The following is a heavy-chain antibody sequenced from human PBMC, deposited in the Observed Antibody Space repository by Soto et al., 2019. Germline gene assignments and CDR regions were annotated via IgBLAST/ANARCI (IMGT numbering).Heavy chain of an antibody. CDR2: INPNSGDT. J-gene: IGHJ4*02. D-gene: IGHD3-22*01. Sequence: GPSVKVACKTSGYTFTGYFMHWVRQAPGQGLEWMGWINPNSGDTNYAQKFQGRVTMTRDMSISTAYMELRRLTSDDTAIYYCARVRTYYDSSGYLDYWGQGTLVRVSS. V-gene: IGHV1-2*02. CDR3: ARVRTYYDSSGYLDY. CDR1: GYTFTGYF.